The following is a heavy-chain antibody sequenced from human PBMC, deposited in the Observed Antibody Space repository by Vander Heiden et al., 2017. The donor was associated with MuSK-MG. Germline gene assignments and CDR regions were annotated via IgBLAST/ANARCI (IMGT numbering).Heavy chain of an antibody. CDR1: GFTFSSYG. V-gene: IGHV3-33*01. J-gene: IGHJ4*02. Sequence: QVQLVESGGGVVQPGRSLRLSCAASGFTFSSYGMHWVRQAPGKGLEWVAVIWYDGSNKYYADSVKGRFTISRDNSKNTLYLQMNSLRAEDTAVYYCAREPGHDCFDYWGQGTLVTVSS. D-gene: IGHD2-21*02. CDR2: IWYDGSNK. CDR3: AREPGHDCFDY.